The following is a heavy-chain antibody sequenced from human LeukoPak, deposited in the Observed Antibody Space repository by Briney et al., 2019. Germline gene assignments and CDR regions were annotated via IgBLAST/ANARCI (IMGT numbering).Heavy chain of an antibody. CDR3: AKEPAEYSSGWYYAD. D-gene: IGHD6-19*01. V-gene: IGHV3-7*01. J-gene: IGHJ4*02. Sequence: PGGSLRLSCAASGFTFSSYWMSWLRQAPGKGLEWVANIKQDGSEKYYVDSVKGRFTISRDNSKNALYLQMNSLRSEDTAVYFCAKEPAEYSSGWYYADWGQGTLVTVSS. CDR1: GFTFSSYW. CDR2: IKQDGSEK.